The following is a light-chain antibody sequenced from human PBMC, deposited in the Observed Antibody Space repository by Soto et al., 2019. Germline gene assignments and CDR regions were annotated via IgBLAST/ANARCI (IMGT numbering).Light chain of an antibody. CDR1: QNVDNF. J-gene: IGKJ4*01. Sequence: EIELTQSPATASLSPGETATLSYRASQNVDNFLAGYQQRPGQPPRLLIFDSSNRATGIPDRFSGGGSGTDFTLTISRLEPEDFAVYCCQQFSSYPLTFGGGTKVDIK. CDR2: DSS. CDR3: QQFSSYPLT. V-gene: IGKV3-11*01.